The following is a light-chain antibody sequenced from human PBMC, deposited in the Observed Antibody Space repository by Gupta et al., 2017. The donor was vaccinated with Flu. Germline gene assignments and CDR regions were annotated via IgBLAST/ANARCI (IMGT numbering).Light chain of an antibody. CDR1: QSLLFNSNSKNY. J-gene: IGKJ4*01. V-gene: IGKV4-1*01. CDR2: WAS. CDR3: QQYYSSPLT. Sequence: DIALTQSPDSLAVSLGERATINCKSSQSLLFNSNSKNYLSWYQQKPGQPPKLLIYWASTRESGDPDRFTGSGSGTDFTLTISSLQAADVAVYYCQQYYSSPLTFGGGTKVEIK.